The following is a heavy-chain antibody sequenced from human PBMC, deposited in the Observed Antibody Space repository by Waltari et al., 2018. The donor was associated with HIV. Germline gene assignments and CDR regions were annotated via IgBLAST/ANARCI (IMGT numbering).Heavy chain of an antibody. CDR3: VRGYGAHS. CDR1: VFSFSGYW. CDR2: IGQDGSEK. Sequence: LVESGGNLVHRGGSLRLPCAPSVFSFSGYWMGWVRQAPGKGLEWVANIGQDGSEKHYVDSVKGRFTISRDNAKNSLYLQMNNLRAEDTAVYYCVRGYGAHSWGQGTLVTVSS. V-gene: IGHV3-7*01. J-gene: IGHJ4*02. D-gene: IGHD4-17*01.